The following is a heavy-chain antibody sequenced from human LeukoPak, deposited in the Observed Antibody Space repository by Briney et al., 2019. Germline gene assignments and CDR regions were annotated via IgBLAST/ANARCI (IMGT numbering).Heavy chain of an antibody. Sequence: PSETLSLTCTVSGGSISSYYWSWIRQPPGKGLEWIGYIYYSGSTNYKPSLKSRVTISVDTSKNQFSLKLGSVTAADTAVYYCARAVRVVVRYGKYYYYMDVWGKGTTVTISS. J-gene: IGHJ6*03. CDR1: GGSISSYY. CDR3: ARAVRVVVRYGKYYYYMDV. CDR2: IYYSGST. V-gene: IGHV4-59*01. D-gene: IGHD2-15*01.